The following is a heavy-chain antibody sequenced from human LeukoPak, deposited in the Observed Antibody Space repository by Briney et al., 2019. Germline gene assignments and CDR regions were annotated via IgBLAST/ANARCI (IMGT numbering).Heavy chain of an antibody. D-gene: IGHD5-12*01. CDR1: GGSFSGYY. V-gene: IGHV4-34*01. Sequence: SETLSLTCAVYGGSFSGYYWSWIRPPPGKGLEWIGEINHSGSTNYNPPLKSRVTISVDTSKNQFSLKLSSVTAADTAVYYCARAVTGLRRGTSSFYFDCWGQGTLVTVSS. J-gene: IGHJ4*02. CDR2: INHSGST. CDR3: ARAVTGLRRGTSSFYFDC.